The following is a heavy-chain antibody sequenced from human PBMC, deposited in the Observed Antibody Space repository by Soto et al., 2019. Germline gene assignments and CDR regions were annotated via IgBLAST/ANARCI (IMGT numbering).Heavy chain of an antibody. J-gene: IGHJ4*02. Sequence: AGGSLRLSCAASGFTFSSYEMNWVRQAPGKGLEWVSYISSSGSTIYYADSVKGRFTISRDNAKNSLYLQMNSLRAEDTAVYYCANGLYYDFWSGYHNWGQGTLVTVSS. V-gene: IGHV3-48*03. D-gene: IGHD3-3*01. CDR2: ISSSGSTI. CDR1: GFTFSSYE. CDR3: ANGLYYDFWSGYHN.